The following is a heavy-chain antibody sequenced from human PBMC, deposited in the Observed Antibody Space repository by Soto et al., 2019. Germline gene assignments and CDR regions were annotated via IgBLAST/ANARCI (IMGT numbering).Heavy chain of an antibody. CDR2: IIPIFGTA. D-gene: IGHD3-10*01. J-gene: IGHJ6*02. CDR3: AREEGVRALQYYYYYGMDV. Sequence: VASVKVSCKASGGTFSSYAISWVRQAPGQRLEWMGGIIPIFGTANYAQKFQGRVTITADESTSTAYMELSSLRSEDTAVYYCAREEGVRALQYYYYYGMDVWGQGTTVTVSS. V-gene: IGHV1-69*13. CDR1: GGTFSSYA.